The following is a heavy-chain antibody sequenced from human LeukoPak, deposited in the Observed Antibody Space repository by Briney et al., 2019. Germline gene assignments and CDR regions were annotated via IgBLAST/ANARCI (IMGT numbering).Heavy chain of an antibody. Sequence: ASVEVSCKASGYTFTSYGIIWVRQAPGQGLEWMGWINPNSGGTNFARNFRGRVTLTRDKSITTAFMELRGLTFDDTAVYYCARDYGWGSDRWGQGTLVTVSS. CDR3: ARDYGWGSDR. CDR2: INPNSGGT. CDR1: GYTFTSYG. V-gene: IGHV1-2*02. J-gene: IGHJ4*02. D-gene: IGHD2-2*03.